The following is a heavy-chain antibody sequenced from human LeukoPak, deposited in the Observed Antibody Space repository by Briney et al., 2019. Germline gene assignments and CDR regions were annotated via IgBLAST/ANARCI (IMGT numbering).Heavy chain of an antibody. D-gene: IGHD1-7*01. J-gene: IGHJ5*02. V-gene: IGHV1-3*01. CDR3: TRLYHWNSGFDP. Sequence: ASVKVSCKASGYTLINYAVHWVRQAPGQRLEWMGYINAGNGNTKYSEKFQGRVTFTRDTSATTAYMELSSLKSEDTAVYYCTRLYHWNSGFDPWGQGTLVTVSS. CDR1: GYTLINYA. CDR2: INAGNGNT.